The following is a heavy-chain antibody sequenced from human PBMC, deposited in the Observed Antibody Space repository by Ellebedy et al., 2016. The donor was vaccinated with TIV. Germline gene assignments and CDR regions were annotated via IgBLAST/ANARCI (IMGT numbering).Heavy chain of an antibody. Sequence: MPSETLSLTCTVSGGSISSYYWSWIRQPAGKGLEWIGRIYTSGSTNYNPSLKSRVTMSVDTSKNQFSLKLSSVTAADTAVYYCAASGSGDSSGWYPSLTRYYYYGMDVWGQGTTVTVSS. CDR1: GGSISSYY. CDR2: IYTSGST. V-gene: IGHV4-4*07. D-gene: IGHD6-19*01. CDR3: AASGSGDSSGWYPSLTRYYYYGMDV. J-gene: IGHJ6*02.